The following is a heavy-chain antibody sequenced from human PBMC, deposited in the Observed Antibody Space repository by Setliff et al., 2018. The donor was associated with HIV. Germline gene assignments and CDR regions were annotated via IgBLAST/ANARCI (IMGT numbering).Heavy chain of an antibody. D-gene: IGHD2-2*01. CDR1: GFTFSNAW. CDR2: IKSKTDGGTT. J-gene: IGHJ6*03. CDR3: TTGLYCSSTSCYPILYYYYYYMDV. V-gene: IGHV3-15*01. Sequence: PGGSLRLSCAASGFTFSNAWLSWVRQAPGKGLEWVGRIKSKTDGGTTDYAAPVKGRFTISRDDSKNTLYLQVNSLKTEDTAVYYCTTGLYCSSTSCYPILYYYYYYMDVWSKGTTVTVSS.